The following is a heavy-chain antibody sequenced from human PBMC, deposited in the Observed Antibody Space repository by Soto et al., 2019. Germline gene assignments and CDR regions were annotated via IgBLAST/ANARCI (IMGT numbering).Heavy chain of an antibody. V-gene: IGHV4-31*03. CDR3: ASLRWSLQGWWFDP. CDR2: IYYSGST. D-gene: IGHD4-17*01. Sequence: QVQLQESGPGLVKPSQTLSLTCTVSGGSISSGGYYWSWIRQHPGKGREWIGYIYYSGSTYYNPSLTSRVTISVDTSKNQFSLKLSSVTAADTAVYYCASLRWSLQGWWFDPRGQGTLVTVSS. J-gene: IGHJ5*02. CDR1: GGSISSGGYY.